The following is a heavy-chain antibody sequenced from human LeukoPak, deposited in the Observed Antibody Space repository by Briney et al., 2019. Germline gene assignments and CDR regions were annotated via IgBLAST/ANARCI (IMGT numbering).Heavy chain of an antibody. CDR2: INSNGRSS. J-gene: IGHJ4*02. D-gene: IGHD1-1*01. CDR1: GFTFNNYW. V-gene: IGHV3-74*01. Sequence: GGSLRLSCAASGFTFNNYWMHWVRQAPGKGLVWVSRINSNGRSSSYADSVKGRFAISRDNAKDTLFLQMNSLGAEDTAVYYCAKATGTLGNWGQGTLVTVSS. CDR3: AKATGTLGN.